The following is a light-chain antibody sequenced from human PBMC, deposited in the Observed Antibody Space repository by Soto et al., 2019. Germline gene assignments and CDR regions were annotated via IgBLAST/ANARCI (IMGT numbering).Light chain of an antibody. CDR3: QRYNNYPLT. Sequence: IQMTQSPSTLSASVGDRVTITCRASQNIDAWLAWYQQKPGKAPKVLIYKASSLESGVPSRFSGSGSGTEFTLTISSLQPDDSATYYCQRYNNYPLTVGGGTKVDSK. J-gene: IGKJ4*01. CDR2: KAS. CDR1: QNIDAW. V-gene: IGKV1-5*03.